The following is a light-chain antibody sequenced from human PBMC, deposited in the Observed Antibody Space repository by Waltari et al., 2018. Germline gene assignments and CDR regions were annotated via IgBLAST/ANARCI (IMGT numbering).Light chain of an antibody. CDR1: RNVGTS. Sequence: EIVMTQSRATLSVSPGERATLSCRASRNVGTSLAWYQQKPGQAPRLLIYGASTRATGIPDRFSGSGSGTEFTLTISSLQSEDFVVYYCQQYNYWPPAYTFGQGTKLEIK. CDR2: GAS. CDR3: QQYNYWPPAYT. J-gene: IGKJ2*01. V-gene: IGKV3-15*01.